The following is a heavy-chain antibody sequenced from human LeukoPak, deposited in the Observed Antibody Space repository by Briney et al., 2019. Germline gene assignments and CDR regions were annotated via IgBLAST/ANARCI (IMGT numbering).Heavy chain of an antibody. CDR1: GFTFSSYA. CDR3: ARDKVRGGEGSSPDRLYYYYYGMDV. D-gene: IGHD6-13*01. CDR2: ISSSSSYI. V-gene: IGHV3-21*01. J-gene: IGHJ6*02. Sequence: GGSLRLSCAASGFTFSSYAMSWVRQAPGKGLEWVSSISSSSSYIYYADSVKGRFTISRDNAENSLYLQMNSLRAEDTAVYYCARDKVRGGEGSSPDRLYYYYYGMDVWGQGTTVTVSS.